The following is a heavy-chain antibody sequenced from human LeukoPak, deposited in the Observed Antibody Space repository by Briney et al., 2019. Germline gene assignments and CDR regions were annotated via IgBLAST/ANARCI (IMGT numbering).Heavy chain of an antibody. D-gene: IGHD3-22*01. CDR2: ISYSGST. V-gene: IGHV4-59*01. CDR1: GGSISSYY. J-gene: IGHJ4*02. Sequence: PSETLSLTCTVSGGSISSYYWSWIRQPPGKGLEWIGYISYSGSTNYNPSLKSRVTISVDTSKNQFSLKLSSVTAADTAVYYCATTYYYDSSGYDYYFDYWGQGTLVTVSS. CDR3: ATTYYYDSSGYDYYFDY.